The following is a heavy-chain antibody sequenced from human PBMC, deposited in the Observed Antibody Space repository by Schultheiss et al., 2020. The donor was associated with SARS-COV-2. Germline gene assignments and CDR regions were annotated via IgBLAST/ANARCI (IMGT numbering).Heavy chain of an antibody. V-gene: IGHV3-30-3*01. CDR3: AKEGADGDYVDY. CDR1: GFTFSSYA. D-gene: IGHD4-17*01. Sequence: GGSLRLSCAASGFTFSSYAMHWVRQAPGKGLEWVAVISYDGSNKYYADSVKGRFTISRDNSKNTLYLQMNSLRAEDTAVYYCAKEGADGDYVDYWGQGTLVTVSS. J-gene: IGHJ4*02. CDR2: ISYDGSNK.